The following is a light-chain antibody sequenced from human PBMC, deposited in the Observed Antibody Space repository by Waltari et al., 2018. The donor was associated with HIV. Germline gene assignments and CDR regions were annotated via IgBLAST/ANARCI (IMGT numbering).Light chain of an antibody. Sequence: QSVLTQPPSVSAAPGQRVTISCSGSSSNIGRNYVSWYQQLPGTAPKLLIFDNKKRPSGIPDRFSGSKSGTSATLGISGLQTGDEADYYCGTWDSSLSTVVFGGGTKLTVL. V-gene: IGLV1-51*01. J-gene: IGLJ2*01. CDR3: GTWDSSLSTVV. CDR1: SSNIGRNY. CDR2: DNK.